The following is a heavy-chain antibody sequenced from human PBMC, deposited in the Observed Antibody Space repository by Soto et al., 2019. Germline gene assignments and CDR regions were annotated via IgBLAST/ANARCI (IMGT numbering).Heavy chain of an antibody. J-gene: IGHJ4*02. Sequence: EVQLVESGGGLVQPGESLRLSCAASGLTFRSYWMHWVRQAPGKGLVWVSRINTDGSVAMYVDSVKGRFTISRDNAKNTLYLHMNSLRAEDTAVYYCVRDMPLWRLDSWGLGTLVTVSS. CDR1: GLTFRSYW. V-gene: IGHV3-74*03. CDR2: INTDGSVA. D-gene: IGHD2-2*01. CDR3: VRDMPLWRLDS.